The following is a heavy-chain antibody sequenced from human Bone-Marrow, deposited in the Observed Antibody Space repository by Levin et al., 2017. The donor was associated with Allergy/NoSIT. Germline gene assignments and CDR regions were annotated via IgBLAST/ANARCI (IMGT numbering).Heavy chain of an antibody. CDR2: ITPVLGRP. CDR1: GGTFSSYP. Sequence: ASVKVSCKASGGTFSSYPISWVRQAPGQGLEWMGRITPVLGRPNYAQKFQGRVTISADKSTSTAYMELSSLRSEDTAVYYCARDAEQWLVSGFYYMDVWGKGTTVTVSS. CDR3: ARDAEQWLVSGFYYMDV. D-gene: IGHD6-19*01. V-gene: IGHV1-69*04. J-gene: IGHJ6*03.